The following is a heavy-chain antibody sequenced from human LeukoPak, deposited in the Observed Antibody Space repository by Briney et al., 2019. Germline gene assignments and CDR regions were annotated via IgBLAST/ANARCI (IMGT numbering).Heavy chain of an antibody. CDR2: IYTSGST. CDR1: GGSISSYY. J-gene: IGHJ3*02. Sequence: SETLSLTCTVSGGSISSYYWSWIRQPAGKGLEWIGRIYTSGSTNYNPSLKSRVTMSVDTSKNQFSLKLSSVTAADTAMYYCARVAERTWLPYDAAFDIWGRGTMVTVSS. D-gene: IGHD3-9*01. V-gene: IGHV4-4*07. CDR3: ARVAERTWLPYDAAFDI.